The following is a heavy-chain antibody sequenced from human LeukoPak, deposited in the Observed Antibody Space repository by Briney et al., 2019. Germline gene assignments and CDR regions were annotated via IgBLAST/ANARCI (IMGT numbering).Heavy chain of an antibody. V-gene: IGHV3-48*03. D-gene: IGHD3-10*01. CDR1: GVPFPSYE. CDR2: IGSSATST. Sequence: GGSLRLSCAPSGVPFPSYEMNWVRQSPGKGLQWVAYIGSSATSTYYADSVRGRFTISRDNRKKSLFLQMNSLRAEDTAVYYCARRHYGAGSNRPWFYYLDAWGKGTTVIVSS. CDR3: ARRHYGAGSNRPWFYYLDA. J-gene: IGHJ6*03.